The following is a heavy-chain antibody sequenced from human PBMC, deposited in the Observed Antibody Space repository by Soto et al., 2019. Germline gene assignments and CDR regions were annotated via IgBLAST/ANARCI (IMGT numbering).Heavy chain of an antibody. Sequence: QVRLQQWGAGLLKPSETLSLTCAVYGASFTGYYWTWLRQSPGKGLEWIGEVSHSGTSKYNPSLNSRVTISLDTPKRHFSPAPPSATAADTAVYSCATSGGNAIWHFAIWGRGTSVSVPS. CDR3: ATSGGNAIWHFAI. CDR2: VSHSGTS. J-gene: IGHJ2*01. CDR1: GASFTGYY. V-gene: IGHV4-34*01. D-gene: IGHD2-15*01.